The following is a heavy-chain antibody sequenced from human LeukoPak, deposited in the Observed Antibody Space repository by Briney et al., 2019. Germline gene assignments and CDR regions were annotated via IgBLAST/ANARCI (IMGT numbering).Heavy chain of an antibody. J-gene: IGHJ4*02. Sequence: SQTLPLTCAISGDSVSSNSAAWNWIRQSPSRGLEWLGRTYYRSKWYNDYAVSVKSRITINPDTSKNQFSLQLNSVTPEDTAVYYCARGDYDFWSGYFYYWGQGTLVTVSS. CDR2: TYYRSKWYN. D-gene: IGHD3-3*01. V-gene: IGHV6-1*01. CDR3: ARGDYDFWSGYFYY. CDR1: GDSVSSNSAA.